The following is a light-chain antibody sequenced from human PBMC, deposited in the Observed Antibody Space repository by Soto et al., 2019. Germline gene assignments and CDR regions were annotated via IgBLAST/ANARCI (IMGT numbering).Light chain of an antibody. J-gene: IGLJ1*01. CDR2: DVN. V-gene: IGLV2-14*03. CDR1: STDVDGYDY. CDR3: SSYTSSAPFYV. Sequence: QSVLTQPASVSGSPGQSITISCTGASTDVDGYDYVSWYQQHPGQAPKLMIYDVNNRPSGVSYRFSGSKSGDTASLTISGLQAEDDAEYYCSSYTSSAPFYVFGTGTKLTVL.